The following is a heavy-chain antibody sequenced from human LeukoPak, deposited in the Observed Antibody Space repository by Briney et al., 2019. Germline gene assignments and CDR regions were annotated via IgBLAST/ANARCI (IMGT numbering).Heavy chain of an antibody. Sequence: SETLSLTCTVSGDSISSSNCYWGWIRQPPGKGLEWIGSLYYNGNTYYSPSLKSRVTISIDTSKNQFSLNLSSVTATDTAVYYCARPGLSHAFDIWGQGTMVTVSS. D-gene: IGHD3-16*01. CDR1: GDSISSSNCY. CDR3: ARPGLSHAFDI. V-gene: IGHV4-39*01. J-gene: IGHJ3*02. CDR2: LYYNGNT.